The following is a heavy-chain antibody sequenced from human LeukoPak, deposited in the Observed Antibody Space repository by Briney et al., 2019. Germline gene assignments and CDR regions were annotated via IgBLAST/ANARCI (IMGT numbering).Heavy chain of an antibody. CDR2: IYYSGST. D-gene: IGHD3-22*01. J-gene: IGHJ5*02. CDR1: GGSISSYY. CDR3: ARVRENYYDSSPNWFDP. V-gene: IGHV4-59*01. Sequence: SETLSLTCTVSGGSISSYYWSWIRQPPGKGLEWIGYIYYSGSTNYNPSLKSRVTISVDTSKNQFSLKLSSVTAAGTAVYYCARVRENYYDSSPNWFDPWGQGTLVTVSS.